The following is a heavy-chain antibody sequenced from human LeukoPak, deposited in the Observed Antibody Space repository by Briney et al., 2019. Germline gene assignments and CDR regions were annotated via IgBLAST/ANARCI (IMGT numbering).Heavy chain of an antibody. CDR1: GYTFTSYG. J-gene: IGHJ4*02. Sequence: SVKVSCKASGYTFTSYGISWVRQAPGQGLEWMGGIIPIFGTANYAQKFQGRVTITADESTSTAYMELSSLRSEDTAVYYCATKPWDQEPLVATEHPYYFDYWGQGTLVTVSS. CDR2: IIPIFGTA. D-gene: IGHD2-8*02. CDR3: ATKPWDQEPLVATEHPYYFDY. V-gene: IGHV1-69*13.